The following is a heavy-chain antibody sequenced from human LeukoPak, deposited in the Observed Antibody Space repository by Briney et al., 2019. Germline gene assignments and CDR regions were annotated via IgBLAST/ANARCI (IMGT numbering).Heavy chain of an antibody. D-gene: IGHD3-22*01. CDR3: ARHRSYYDISGYYPYYFDY. CDR1: GGSVSSYY. V-gene: IGHV4-59*08. J-gene: IGHJ4*02. Sequence: PSETLSLTCSVSGGSVSSYYWSWIRQSPGKGPEWIGYIHNSGRTNYNPSLKSRGTISADTSKNQFSLKLSSVTAADTAVYYCARHRSYYDISGYYPYYFDYWGQGTLVTVSS. CDR2: IHNSGRT.